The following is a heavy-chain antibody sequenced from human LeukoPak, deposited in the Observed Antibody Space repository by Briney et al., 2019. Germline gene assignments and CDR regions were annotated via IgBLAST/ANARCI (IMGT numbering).Heavy chain of an antibody. CDR3: AKMTDARGRYGSGSH. CDR1: GFTFSNFA. J-gene: IGHJ4*01. CDR2: ITDSGVST. D-gene: IGHD3-10*01. Sequence: GGSLRLSCAASGFTFSNFAMSWVRQAPGKGLEWVSSITDSGVSTFCADSLSGRSTISRDNSKNTLYLQMKNLRAADTATYYCAKMTDARGRYGSGSHWGQGTLVAVSS. V-gene: IGHV3-23*01.